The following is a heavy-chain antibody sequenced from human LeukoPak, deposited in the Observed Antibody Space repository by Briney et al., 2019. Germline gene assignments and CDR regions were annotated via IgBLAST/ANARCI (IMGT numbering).Heavy chain of an antibody. CDR1: GFTFSNYY. D-gene: IGHD3-16*01. J-gene: IGHJ4*02. Sequence: EGSLRLSCAASGFTFSNYYMSWIRQAPGKGLVWVSRINSDGSSTSYADSVKGRFTISRDNAKNTLYLQMNSLRAEDTAVYYCARGFGRGGFFDYWGQGTLVTVSS. V-gene: IGHV3-74*01. CDR3: ARGFGRGGFFDY. CDR2: INSDGSST.